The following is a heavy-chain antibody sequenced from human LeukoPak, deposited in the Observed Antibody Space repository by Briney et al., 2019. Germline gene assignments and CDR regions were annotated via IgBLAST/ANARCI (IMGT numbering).Heavy chain of an antibody. CDR1: GFTFDGYA. CDR2: ISWNSGSI. Sequence: PGGSLRLSCAASGFTFDGYAMHWVRQAPGKGLEWVSGISWNSGSIGYADSVKGRFTISRDNAKNSLYLQMNSLRAEDTALYYCAKGVGVAVAWYVDYWGQGTLVTVSS. V-gene: IGHV3-9*01. J-gene: IGHJ4*02. CDR3: AKGVGVAVAWYVDY. D-gene: IGHD6-19*01.